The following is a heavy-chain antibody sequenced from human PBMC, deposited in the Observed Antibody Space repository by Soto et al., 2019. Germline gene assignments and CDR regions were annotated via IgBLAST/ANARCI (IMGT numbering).Heavy chain of an antibody. J-gene: IGHJ4*02. V-gene: IGHV1-69*12. CDR1: GGTFSSYA. CDR2: IIPNCGTA. CDR3: ATPYISGELHTLRD. Sequence: QVQLVQSGAEVKKPGSSVKVSCKASGGTFSSYAISWVRQAPGQGLEWMGGIIPNCGTANYAQKFQGRVTITADEATSTAYMELSSLRSEDTAVYYCATPYISGELHTLRDWGQGALVTVSS. D-gene: IGHD6-19*01.